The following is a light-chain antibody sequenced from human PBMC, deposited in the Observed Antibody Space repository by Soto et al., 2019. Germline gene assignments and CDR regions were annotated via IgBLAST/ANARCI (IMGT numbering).Light chain of an antibody. V-gene: IGKV3-11*01. CDR3: QQRSNWPIT. J-gene: IGKJ5*01. CDR2: GAS. Sequence: EIVMTQSPATLSVSPGEGVTLSCRASQSVSSNLAWYQQRPGQAPRLLIYGASTRATGIPARFSGRGSGTDFTLTVSSLEPEDFAVYYCQQRSNWPITFGQGTRLEIK. CDR1: QSVSSN.